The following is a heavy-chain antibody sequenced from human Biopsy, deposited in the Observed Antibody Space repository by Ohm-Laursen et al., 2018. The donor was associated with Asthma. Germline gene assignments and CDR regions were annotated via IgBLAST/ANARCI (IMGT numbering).Heavy chain of an antibody. CDR2: IYSGGTS. D-gene: IGHD3-22*01. CDR1: GFTVSRDH. Sequence: SLRLSCTASGFTVSRDHMFWVRQAPGKGLEWASVIYSGGTSHTADSVRGRFTISRDYPKNTLYLQMHSLRAEDTAVYYCARGDSSNWSHYYFDYWGQGTLVTVSS. CDR3: ARGDSSNWSHYYFDY. J-gene: IGHJ4*02. V-gene: IGHV3-53*01.